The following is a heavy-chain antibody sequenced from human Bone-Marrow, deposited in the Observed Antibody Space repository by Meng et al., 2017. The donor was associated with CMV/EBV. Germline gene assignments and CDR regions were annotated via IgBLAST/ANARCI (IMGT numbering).Heavy chain of an antibody. J-gene: IGHJ4*02. D-gene: IGHD4-11*01. CDR2: MNPNSGNT. Sequence: ASVKVSCKASGYTFTSYDINWVRQATGQGLEWMGWMNPNSGNTGYAQKFQGRVTMTRITSISTVYMELTSLRSDDAAVYYCARDDYNNYGEYVYWGQGTLVTVSS. CDR1: GYTFTSYD. V-gene: IGHV1-8*01. CDR3: ARDDYNNYGEYVY.